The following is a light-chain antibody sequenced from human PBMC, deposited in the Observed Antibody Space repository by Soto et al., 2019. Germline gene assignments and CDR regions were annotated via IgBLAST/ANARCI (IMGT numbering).Light chain of an antibody. CDR3: QHYNHWPMYT. CDR2: GAS. J-gene: IGKJ2*01. CDR1: QSVITN. V-gene: IGKV3-15*01. Sequence: EIGRTQSPPTRSVSPGERATLSCRASQSVITNLDWYQQKPGQAPRLVSSGASNRATGIPARFSGSGSGTEFTLTISNLQSEDFAVYYCQHYNHWPMYTFGQGTKLEIK.